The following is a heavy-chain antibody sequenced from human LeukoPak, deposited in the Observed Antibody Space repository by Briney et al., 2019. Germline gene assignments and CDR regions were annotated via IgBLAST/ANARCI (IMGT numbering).Heavy chain of an antibody. Sequence: PSETLSLTCAVYGGSFSGYYWSWIRQPPGKGLEWIGEIYHSGSTNYNPSLKSRVTISVDKSKNQFSLKLSSVTAADTAVYYCARETPSPYYGSGGIGPDYWGQGTLVTISS. V-gene: IGHV4-34*01. CDR2: IYHSGST. D-gene: IGHD3-10*01. CDR1: GGSFSGYY. CDR3: ARETPSPYYGSGGIGPDY. J-gene: IGHJ4*02.